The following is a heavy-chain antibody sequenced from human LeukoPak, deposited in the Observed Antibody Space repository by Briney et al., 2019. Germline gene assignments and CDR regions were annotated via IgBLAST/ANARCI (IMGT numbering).Heavy chain of an antibody. CDR1: GXSFSGSY. D-gene: IGHD6-13*01. CDR3: ARVFDTSSWFHWYFDL. V-gene: IGHV4-34*01. CDR2: INHSGST. J-gene: IGHJ2*01. Sequence: SSETLSLTCAVYGXSFSGSYWTWIRQPPGKGQEWIGEINHSGSTNYNPSLKSRVTISVDTSKNQLSLKLSSVTAADTAVYYCARVFDTSSWFHWYFDLWGRGTLVTVSS.